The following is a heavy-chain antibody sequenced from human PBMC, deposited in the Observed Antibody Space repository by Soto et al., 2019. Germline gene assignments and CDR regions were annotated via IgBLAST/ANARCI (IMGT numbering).Heavy chain of an antibody. CDR1: GFTFSSYG. Sequence: QVQLVESGGGVVQPGRSLRLSCAASGFTFSSYGMHWVRQAPGKGLEWVAVISYDGSNKYYADSVKGRFTISRDNSKNTLYLQTNSLRAEDTAVYYCAKDLGLIVYAHYGMDVWGQGTTVTVSS. CDR2: ISYDGSNK. D-gene: IGHD2-8*01. CDR3: AKDLGLIVYAHYGMDV. J-gene: IGHJ6*02. V-gene: IGHV3-30*18.